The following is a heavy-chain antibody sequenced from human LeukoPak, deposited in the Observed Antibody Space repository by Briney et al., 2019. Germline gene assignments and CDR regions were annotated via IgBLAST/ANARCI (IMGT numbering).Heavy chain of an antibody. CDR2: INPSGSNT. J-gene: IGHJ4*02. CDR1: GYTFSSYY. Sequence: ASVKVSCKASGYTFSSYYMHWVRQAPGQGLEWMGIINPSGSNTNYAQKFQGRVTMTRDTSTSTVYMELSGPRSEDTAVYYCARATSSVVAAPNVGYFDYWGQGTLVTVSS. V-gene: IGHV1-46*01. D-gene: IGHD2-15*01. CDR3: ARATSSVVAAPNVGYFDY.